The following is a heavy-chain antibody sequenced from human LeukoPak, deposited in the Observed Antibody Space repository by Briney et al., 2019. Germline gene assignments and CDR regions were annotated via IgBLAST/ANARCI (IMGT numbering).Heavy chain of an antibody. CDR3: ARPAYGDSYYYYYYMDV. V-gene: IGHV4-34*01. Sequence: SETLSLTCAVYGGSFSGYYWSWIRQPPGKGLEWIGEINHSGSTNYNPSLKSRVTISVDTSKNQFSLKLSSVTAADTAVYYCARPAYGDSYYYYYYMDVWGKGTAVTVSS. CDR1: GGSFSGYY. D-gene: IGHD4-17*01. J-gene: IGHJ6*03. CDR2: INHSGST.